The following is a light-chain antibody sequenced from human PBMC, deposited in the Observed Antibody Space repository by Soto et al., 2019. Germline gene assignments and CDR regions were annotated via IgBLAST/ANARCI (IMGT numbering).Light chain of an antibody. CDR3: CSYAGSAYV. Sequence: QSALTQPRSVSGSPGQSVTISCTGTSSDVGGYNYVSWYQQHPGKAPKLMIYDVSKRPSGVPDRFSGSKSGNTASLTISGLQAEDEADYYCCSYAGSAYVFGTGTKVNVL. CDR2: DVS. CDR1: SSDVGGYNY. J-gene: IGLJ1*01. V-gene: IGLV2-11*01.